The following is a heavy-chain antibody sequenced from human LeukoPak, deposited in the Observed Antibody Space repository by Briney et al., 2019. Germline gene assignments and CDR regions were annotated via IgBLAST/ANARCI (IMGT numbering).Heavy chain of an antibody. Sequence: GRSLRLSCAASGFTFSSYGMHWVRQAPGKGLVWVALIYGDGSFTRYADSVRGRFTISRDNSKNTLYLQMNSLRAEDTAVYYCVRYCNGGSCYRAAFDVWGPGTTVTVSS. D-gene: IGHD2-15*01. CDR1: GFTFSSYG. CDR2: IYGDGSFT. V-gene: IGHV3-74*01. J-gene: IGHJ3*01. CDR3: VRYCNGGSCYRAAFDV.